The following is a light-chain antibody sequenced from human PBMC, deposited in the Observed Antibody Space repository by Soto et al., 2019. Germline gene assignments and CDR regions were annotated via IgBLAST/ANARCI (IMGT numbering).Light chain of an antibody. CDR3: QSYDSSLIVSKV. J-gene: IGLJ1*01. CDR1: SSNLGAGYD. CDR2: ANS. V-gene: IGLV1-40*01. Sequence: QSVLTQPPSVSGGPGQRVTISCSGSSSNLGAGYDVQWYQQFPGTAPKLLIYANSARPSGVPDRFSGSKSGTSASLAITRLQAEDEADYYCQSYDSSLIVSKVFGTGTKVTVL.